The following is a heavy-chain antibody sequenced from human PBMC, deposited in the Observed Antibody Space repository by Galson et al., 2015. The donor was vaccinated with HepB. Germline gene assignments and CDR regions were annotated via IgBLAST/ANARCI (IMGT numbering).Heavy chain of an antibody. CDR3: ATGITRGYDSDY. Sequence: SVKVSCKVSGYTLTELSMHWVRQAPGKGLEWMGGFDPEDGETIYAQKFQGRVTMTEDTSTDTAYMELSSLRSEDTAVYYCATGITRGYDSDYWGQGTLVTVSS. V-gene: IGHV1-24*01. CDR2: FDPEDGET. CDR1: GYTLTELS. J-gene: IGHJ4*02. D-gene: IGHD5-12*01.